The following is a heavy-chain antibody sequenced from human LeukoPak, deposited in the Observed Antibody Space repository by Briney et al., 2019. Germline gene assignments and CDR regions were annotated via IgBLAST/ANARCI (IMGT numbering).Heavy chain of an antibody. CDR3: AREKSTGGTFDY. CDR1: GGSISSNHW. J-gene: IGHJ4*02. V-gene: IGHV4-4*02. Sequence: PSGTLSLTCAVSGGSISSNHWWSWVRQPPGKGLEWIGEINHSGSTNYNPSLKSRVTISVDTSKNQFSLKLSSVTAADTAVYYCAREKSTGGTFDYWGQGTLVTVSS. CDR2: INHSGST. D-gene: IGHD3-16*01.